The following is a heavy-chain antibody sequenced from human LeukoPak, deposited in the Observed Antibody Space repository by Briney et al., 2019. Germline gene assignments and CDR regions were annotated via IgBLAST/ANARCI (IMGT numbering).Heavy chain of an antibody. J-gene: IGHJ6*02. V-gene: IGHV1-46*01. D-gene: IGHD3-16*02. CDR2: INPSGGST. Sequence: ASVKVSCKASGYTFTSYYIHWVRQAPGQGLEWMGIINPSGGSTNYAQKFQGRVTMTSDTSTSTVYMELSSLRSEDTAVYYCARRGSYLSGMDVWGQGTTVTVSS. CDR1: GYTFTSYY. CDR3: ARRGSYLSGMDV.